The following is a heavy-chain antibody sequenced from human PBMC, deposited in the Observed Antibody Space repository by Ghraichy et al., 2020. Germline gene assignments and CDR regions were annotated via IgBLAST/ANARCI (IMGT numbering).Heavy chain of an antibody. CDR3: ARGGGYNFG. D-gene: IGHD5-18*01. CDR1: GFTFSSYE. J-gene: IGHJ1*01. Sequence: GGSLRLSCAASGFTFSSYEMNWVRQAPGKGLEWVSYISNSGATMYYADSVKGRFAISRDNAKNSLYLQMNSLRAEDTAVYYCARGGGYNFGWGQGTLVTVSS. V-gene: IGHV3-48*03. CDR2: ISNSGATM.